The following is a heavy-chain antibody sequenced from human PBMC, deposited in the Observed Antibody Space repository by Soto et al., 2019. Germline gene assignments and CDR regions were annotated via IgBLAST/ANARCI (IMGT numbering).Heavy chain of an antibody. CDR1: GGSFSGYY. Sequence: QVQLQQWGAGLLKPSETLSLTCAVYGGSFSGYYWSWIRQPPGKGLEWIGEINHSGSTNYNPSLKSRVTISVDTSKNPFSLKLSSVTAADTAVYYCASEGGDYDILTGSKYYFDYWGQGTLVTVSS. D-gene: IGHD3-9*01. CDR2: INHSGST. CDR3: ASEGGDYDILTGSKYYFDY. J-gene: IGHJ4*02. V-gene: IGHV4-34*01.